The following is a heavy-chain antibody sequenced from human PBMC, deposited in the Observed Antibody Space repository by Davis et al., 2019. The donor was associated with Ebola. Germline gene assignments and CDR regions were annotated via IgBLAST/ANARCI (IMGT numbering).Heavy chain of an antibody. Sequence: SETLSLTCAVYGGSFSGYYWSWIRQPPGKGLEWIGEINHSGSTNYNPSLKSRVTISVDTSKNQFPLKLTPVTAADTAVYYCARGRYYDFWSSAFDIWGQGTMVTVSS. CDR2: INHSGST. CDR3: ARGRYYDFWSSAFDI. CDR1: GGSFSGYY. D-gene: IGHD3-3*01. J-gene: IGHJ3*02. V-gene: IGHV4-34*01.